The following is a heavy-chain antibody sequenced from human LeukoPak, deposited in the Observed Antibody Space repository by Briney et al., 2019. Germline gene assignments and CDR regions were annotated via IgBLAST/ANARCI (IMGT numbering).Heavy chain of an antibody. Sequence: SETLSLTCAVYGGSFGGYYWSWIRQPPGKGLEWIGEINHSGSTNYNPSLKSRVTISVDTSKNQFSLKLSSVTAADTAVYYCATGYYYDSSGYYPQLWYFDYWGQGTLVTVSS. CDR1: GGSFGGYY. V-gene: IGHV4-34*01. J-gene: IGHJ4*02. CDR2: INHSGST. CDR3: ATGYYYDSSGYYPQLWYFDY. D-gene: IGHD3-22*01.